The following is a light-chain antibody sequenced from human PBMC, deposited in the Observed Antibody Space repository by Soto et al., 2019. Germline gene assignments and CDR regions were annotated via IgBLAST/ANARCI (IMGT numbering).Light chain of an antibody. V-gene: IGKV3-20*01. CDR2: DAS. CDR3: KQYGSSPLT. Sequence: EIVLTQSPDTLSSSPGERATLSCRASQSVRSNYLAWYQQKPGQAPRFLIYDASSRATGIPDRFSGSGSGTNFTLTISRLEPEDFAVYYCKQYGSSPLTFGGGTKVDIK. CDR1: QSVRSNY. J-gene: IGKJ4*01.